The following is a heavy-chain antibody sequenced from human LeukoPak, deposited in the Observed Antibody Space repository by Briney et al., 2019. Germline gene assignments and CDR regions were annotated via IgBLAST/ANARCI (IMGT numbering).Heavy chain of an antibody. D-gene: IGHD1-26*01. CDR1: GFTFRGSV. V-gene: IGHV3-73*01. CDR2: IDKKDNFYAT. Sequence: PGGSLGTSFEPSGFTFRGSVIHGFRQSSGKGLEWVGHIDKKDNFYATTSAASVTGRFTISRDDSKNTAYLQMNSLKTEDTALYYCTRDSGTYNWLDPWGQGTLVTVSS. J-gene: IGHJ5*02. CDR3: TRDSGTYNWLDP.